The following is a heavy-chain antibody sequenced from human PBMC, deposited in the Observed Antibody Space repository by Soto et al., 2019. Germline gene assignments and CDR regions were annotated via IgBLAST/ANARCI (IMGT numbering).Heavy chain of an antibody. D-gene: IGHD6-13*01. J-gene: IGHJ3*02. CDR2: IKQDGSKK. CDR3: ARDVSPGSSSLYLDAFDI. CDR1: GFTLSMYW. V-gene: IGHV3-7*05. Sequence: EVQLEESGGGLVQPGGSLRLSCAASGFTLSMYWMTWVRQAPARGLEWVANIKQDGSKKSYLDSVRGRFTISRDNVRNSLYLQMDSLRAEDTALYYCARDVSPGSSSLYLDAFDIWGQGTMVIVSS.